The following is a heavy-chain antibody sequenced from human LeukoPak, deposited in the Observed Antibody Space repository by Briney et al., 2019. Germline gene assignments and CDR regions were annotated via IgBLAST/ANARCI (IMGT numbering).Heavy chain of an antibody. CDR1: GGSISSGSYY. Sequence: SQTLSLTCTVSGGSISSGSYYWSWIRQPAGKGLEWIGRIYTSGSTNYNPSLKSRVTISVDTSKNQFSLKLSSVTAADTAVYYCARDKGQSWFDPWGQGTLVTVSS. J-gene: IGHJ5*02. V-gene: IGHV4-61*02. CDR3: ARDKGQSWFDP. CDR2: IYTSGST.